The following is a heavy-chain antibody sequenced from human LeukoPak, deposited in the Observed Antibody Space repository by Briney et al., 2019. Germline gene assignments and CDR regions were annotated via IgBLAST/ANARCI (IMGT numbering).Heavy chain of an antibody. V-gene: IGHV4-59*11. J-gene: IGHJ4*02. CDR3: ATIKRGNIFGYFDF. CDR1: GASMNTHY. D-gene: IGHD5-18*01. Sequence: SETLSLTCAVSGASMNTHYWSWIRQLPGKGLEWIGYMLDTVTTKDNPSLKSRFTLSADTSKNQFSLRLTSVTAADTAVYYCATIKRGNIFGYFDFWAQGIPVTVSS. CDR2: MLDTVTT.